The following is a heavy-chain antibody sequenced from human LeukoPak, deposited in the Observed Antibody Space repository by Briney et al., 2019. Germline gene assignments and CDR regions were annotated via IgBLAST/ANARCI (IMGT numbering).Heavy chain of an antibody. D-gene: IGHD6-13*01. CDR3: ARGRYPHTSSWYGDAFDI. Sequence: GASVKVSCKASGYTFTSYSISWVRQAPGQGLEWMGWISGYNDNTNYAQNLQGRVTMTTDTSTSTAYMELRSLRSNDTAVYYCARGRYPHTSSWYGDAFDIWGQGTMVTVSS. CDR2: ISGYNDNT. V-gene: IGHV1-18*01. J-gene: IGHJ3*02. CDR1: GYTFTSYS.